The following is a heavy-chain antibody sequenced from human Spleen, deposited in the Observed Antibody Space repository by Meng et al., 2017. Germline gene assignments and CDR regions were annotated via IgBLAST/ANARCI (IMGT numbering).Heavy chain of an antibody. CDR1: GGSISSGGFS. CDR2: QCHADDT. Sequence: QLQLQESGSGLVKPSQTLSLTCAVSGGSISSGGFSWRWVRQPPGKGLEWIGSQCHADDTYYNPSLMGRVTISVDTSKNQVSLKLTSVTAADTSVYFCARHTFSGNPGGIDSWGQGILVTVSS. CDR3: ARHTFSGNPGGIDS. D-gene: IGHD4-23*01. J-gene: IGHJ4*02. V-gene: IGHV4-30-2*03.